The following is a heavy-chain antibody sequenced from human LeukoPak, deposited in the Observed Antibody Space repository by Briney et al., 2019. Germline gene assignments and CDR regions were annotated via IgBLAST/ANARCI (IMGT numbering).Heavy chain of an antibody. J-gene: IGHJ4*02. Sequence: PGGSLRLSCAASRFTLSNYWMSWVRQAPGKGLEWVANIKQDGSETYYVDSVKGRFTISRDNAKNSLSLQMNSLRAEDTAVYYCARDAAAAGTLSFDYWGQGTLVTVSS. CDR3: ARDAAAAGTLSFDY. V-gene: IGHV3-7*01. D-gene: IGHD6-13*01. CDR2: IKQDGSET. CDR1: RFTLSNYW.